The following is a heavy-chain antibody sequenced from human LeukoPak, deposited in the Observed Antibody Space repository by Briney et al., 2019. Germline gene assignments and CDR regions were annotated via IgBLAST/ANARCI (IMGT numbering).Heavy chain of an antibody. Sequence: PAVSLRLSCAAYGLSFRSYGRHWVRQAPGKGLEWVAIIYYDGSKKYYAASVKGRCIISRDNSKNTLVLQMNSLRAEDTAVYYCATERQLRYFDHWGQGTLVTVSS. J-gene: IGHJ4*02. D-gene: IGHD4-17*01. CDR2: IYYDGSKK. CDR1: GLSFRSYG. V-gene: IGHV3-33*01. CDR3: ATERQLRYFDH.